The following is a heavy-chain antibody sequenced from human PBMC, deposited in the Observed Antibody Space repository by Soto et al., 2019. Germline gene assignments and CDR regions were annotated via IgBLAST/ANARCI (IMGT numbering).Heavy chain of an antibody. CDR2: ISSSSSHI. CDR1: GFTFSSYS. Sequence: EVQLVESGGGLVKPGGSLRLSCAASGFTFSSYSMNWVRQAPGKGLEWVSSISSSSSHIYYADSVKGRFTISRDNAKNSLYLQMNSLRAEDTAVYYCARVEYSSSSCFDYWGQGTLVTVSS. CDR3: ARVEYSSSSCFDY. V-gene: IGHV3-21*01. J-gene: IGHJ4*02. D-gene: IGHD6-6*01.